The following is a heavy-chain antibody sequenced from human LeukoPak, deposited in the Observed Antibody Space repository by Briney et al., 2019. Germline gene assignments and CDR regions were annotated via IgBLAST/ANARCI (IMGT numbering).Heavy chain of an antibody. J-gene: IGHJ4*02. CDR3: AKDRPYSSSWYGAGDY. CDR1: GFTVTSNY. Sequence: GGSLRLSCAASGFTVTSNYMSWVRQAPGKGLEWVSVIYSGGSAYYADSVKGRFTISRDNSKNTLYLQMNSLRAEDTAVYYCAKDRPYSSSWYGAGDYWGQGTLVTVSS. D-gene: IGHD6-13*01. V-gene: IGHV3-53*01. CDR2: IYSGGSA.